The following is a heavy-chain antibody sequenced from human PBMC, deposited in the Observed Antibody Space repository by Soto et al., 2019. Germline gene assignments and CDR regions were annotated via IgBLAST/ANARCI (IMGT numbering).Heavy chain of an antibody. CDR1: GYIFTGYY. D-gene: IGHD2-21*01. CDR2: ISPNNDAT. Sequence: QVQLVQSGAEVKKPGASVKVSCKASGYIFTGYYIYWVRQAPGQGLEWMGWISPNNDATKYAQRFQGRVTLTRDTSITTVYMELSTLTSDDTAVYYCARENGDAHFNYWGQETLVTVSS. J-gene: IGHJ4*02. CDR3: ARENGDAHFNY. V-gene: IGHV1-2*02.